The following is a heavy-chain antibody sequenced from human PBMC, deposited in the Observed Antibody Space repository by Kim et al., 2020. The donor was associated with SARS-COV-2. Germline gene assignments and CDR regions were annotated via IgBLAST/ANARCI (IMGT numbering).Heavy chain of an antibody. J-gene: IGHJ6*02. D-gene: IGHD2-8*02. Sequence: GGSLRLSCAASGFSFSTYAMNWVRQAPGKGLEWVSAISGGGGTIYYADSVKGRFTISRDNAKNTLYLQINRLRAEDTAVYYCAKDLSVVYGSPYYGMDVCGQGTTVTVSS. CDR2: ISGGGGTI. CDR3: AKDLSVVYGSPYYGMDV. CDR1: GFSFSTYA. V-gene: IGHV3-23*01.